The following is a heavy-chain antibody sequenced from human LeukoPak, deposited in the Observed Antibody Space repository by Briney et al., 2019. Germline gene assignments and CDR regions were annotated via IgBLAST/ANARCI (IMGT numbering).Heavy chain of an antibody. V-gene: IGHV3-23*01. D-gene: IGHD3-3*01. CDR1: GFSFSSYA. J-gene: IGHJ4*02. Sequence: TGGSLRLSCAASGFSFSSYAMSWVRQAPGKGLEWVSGINGRGDSTVYADSVKGRFTLSRDNAKNTLYLQMSSLRAEDTALYYCARDFDFWSAIWGQGTLVTVSS. CDR3: ARDFDFWSAI. CDR2: INGRGDST.